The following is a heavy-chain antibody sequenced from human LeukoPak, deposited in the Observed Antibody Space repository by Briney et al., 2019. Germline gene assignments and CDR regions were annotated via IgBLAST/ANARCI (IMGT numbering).Heavy chain of an antibody. Sequence: PSETLSLTCAVYGGSFSGYYWSWIRQPPGKGLEWIGEINHSGSTNYNPSLKSRVTISVDTSKNQFSLKLSSVTAADTAVYYCARSTKYYYGSGSYYNPYYFKYWGQGTLVTVSS. CDR3: ARSTKYYYGSGSYYNPYYFKY. CDR1: GGSFSGYY. J-gene: IGHJ4*02. V-gene: IGHV4-34*01. D-gene: IGHD3-10*01. CDR2: INHSGST.